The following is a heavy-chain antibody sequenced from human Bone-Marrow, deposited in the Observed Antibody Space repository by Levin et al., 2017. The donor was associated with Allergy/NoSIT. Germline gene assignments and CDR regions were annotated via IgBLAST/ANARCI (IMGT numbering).Heavy chain of an antibody. Sequence: GGSLRLSCAASGFTFSSYGMHWVRQAPGKGLEWVAVISYDGSNKYYADSVKGRFTISRDNSKNTLYLQMNSLRAEDTAVYYCAGLLYYYGMDVWGQGTTVTVSS. CDR3: AGLLYYYGMDV. CDR2: ISYDGSNK. V-gene: IGHV3-30*03. J-gene: IGHJ6*02. CDR1: GFTFSSYG. D-gene: IGHD3-10*01.